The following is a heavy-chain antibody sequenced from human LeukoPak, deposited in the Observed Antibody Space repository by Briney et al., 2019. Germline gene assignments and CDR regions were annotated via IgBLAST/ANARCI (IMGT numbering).Heavy chain of an antibody. CDR2: IWHGGSNT. CDR3: AKDRGKTIGGRPDYFDF. Sequence: PGGSLRLSCAASGFTFSSYGMHWVRQVPGKGLEWVAVIWHGGSNTYYRDSVKGRFTISRDNSKNTLYLQMNSLRGEDTAVYYCAKDRGKTIGGRPDYFDFWGQGALVAVSA. D-gene: IGHD6-6*01. CDR1: GFTFSSYG. J-gene: IGHJ4*02. V-gene: IGHV3-30*02.